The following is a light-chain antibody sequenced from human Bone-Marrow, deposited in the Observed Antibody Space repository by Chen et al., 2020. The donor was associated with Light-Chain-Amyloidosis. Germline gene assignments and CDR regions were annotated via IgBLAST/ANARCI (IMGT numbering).Light chain of an antibody. CDR1: SSDVGGDNH. J-gene: IGLJ1*01. CDR3: SSYTITNTLV. V-gene: IGLV2-14*01. Sequence: QSALTQPASVSGSPGQSITISCTGTSSDVGGDNHVSWYQQPPDKAPKLMIYEVTNRPSWVPDRFSGSKSDNTASLTISGLQTEDEAEYFCSSYTITNTLVFGSGTRVTVL. CDR2: EVT.